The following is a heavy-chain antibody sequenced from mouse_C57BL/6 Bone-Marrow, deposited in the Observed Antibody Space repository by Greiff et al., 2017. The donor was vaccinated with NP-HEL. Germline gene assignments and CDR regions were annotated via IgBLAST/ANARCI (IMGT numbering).Heavy chain of an antibody. CDR2: IDPDTGGT. CDR3: TRQWITASHYFDY. D-gene: IGHD1-1*01. V-gene: IGHV1-15*01. J-gene: IGHJ2*01. Sequence: VQLQQSGAELVRPGASVTLSCKASGYTFTDYEMHWVKQTPVHGLEWIGAIDPDTGGTAYNQKFKGKAILTADTSSSTAYMELRRLTSEDSAVYYWTRQWITASHYFDYWGQGTTLTVSS. CDR1: GYTFTDYE.